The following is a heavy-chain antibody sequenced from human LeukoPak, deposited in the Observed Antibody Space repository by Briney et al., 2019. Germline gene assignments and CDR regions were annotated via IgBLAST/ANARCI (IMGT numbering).Heavy chain of an antibody. V-gene: IGHV3-23*01. Sequence: GGSLRLSCAASGFTFSSYSMNWVRQAPGKGLEWVSAISGSGGSTYYADSVKGRFTISRDNSKNTLYLQMNSLRAEDTAVYYCAKDSLILPYFDWFDYFLDYWGQGTLVSGFS. CDR3: AKDSLILPYFDWFDYFLDY. J-gene: IGHJ4*02. D-gene: IGHD3-9*01. CDR1: GFTFSSYS. CDR2: ISGSGGST.